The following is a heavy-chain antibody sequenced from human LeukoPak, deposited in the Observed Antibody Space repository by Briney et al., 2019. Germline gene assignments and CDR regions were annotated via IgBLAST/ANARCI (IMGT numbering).Heavy chain of an antibody. V-gene: IGHV3-48*03. CDR2: ISSGGSTI. D-gene: IGHD1-20*01. CDR3: ATWTLTGNFDY. Sequence: GGSLRLSCAASGFTFSSYAMSWVRQAPGKGLEWVSYISSGGSTIYYADSLKGRFTISRDNAKNSLYLQMNSLRAEDTAVYYCATWTLTGNFDYWGQGTLVTVSS. J-gene: IGHJ4*02. CDR1: GFTFSSYA.